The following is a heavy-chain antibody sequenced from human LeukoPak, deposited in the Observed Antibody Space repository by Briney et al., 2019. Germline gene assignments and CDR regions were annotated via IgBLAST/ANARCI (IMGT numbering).Heavy chain of an antibody. J-gene: IGHJ4*02. CDR1: GFTVSSNY. CDR3: AKGTGGSLDY. Sequence: GGSLRLSCAASGFTVSSNYMSWVRQAPGKGLEWVAVISYDGSNKYYADSVKGRFTISRDNSKNTLYLQMNSLRAEDTAVYYCAKGTGGSLDYWGQGTLVTVSS. CDR2: ISYDGSNK. V-gene: IGHV3-30*18. D-gene: IGHD3-16*01.